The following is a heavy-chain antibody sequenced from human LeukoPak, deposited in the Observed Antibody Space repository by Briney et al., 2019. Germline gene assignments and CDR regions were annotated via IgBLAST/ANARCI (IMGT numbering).Heavy chain of an antibody. D-gene: IGHD3-22*01. CDR3: ARDQYYDSSGYYPPLGY. CDR1: GGTFSSYA. V-gene: IGHV1-69*04. CDR2: IIPILGIA. J-gene: IGHJ4*02. Sequence: RASVKVSCKASGGTFSSYAISWVRQAPGQGPEWMGRIIPILGIANYAQKFQGRVTITADKSTSTAYMELSSLRSEDTAVYYCARDQYYDSSGYYPPLGYWGQGTLVTVSS.